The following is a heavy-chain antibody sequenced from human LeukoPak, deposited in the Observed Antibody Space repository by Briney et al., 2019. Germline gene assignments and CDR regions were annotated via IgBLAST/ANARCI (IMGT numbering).Heavy chain of an antibody. CDR3: AKATEQWLAYYFDY. CDR2: ISGSGGST. Sequence: GGSLRLSCAASNFTFSSYAMSWVRQAPEKGLEWVSAISGSGGSTYYADSVKGRFTISRDNSKNTLCLQMNSLRAEDSAVYYCAKATEQWLAYYFDYWGQGTLVTVSS. D-gene: IGHD6-19*01. V-gene: IGHV3-23*01. J-gene: IGHJ4*02. CDR1: NFTFSSYA.